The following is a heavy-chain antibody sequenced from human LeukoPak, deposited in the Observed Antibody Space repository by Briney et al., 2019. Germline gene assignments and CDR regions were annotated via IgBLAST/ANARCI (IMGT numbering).Heavy chain of an antibody. V-gene: IGHV3-7*01. CDR3: AAGYGWLTDF. CDR1: GLFFSNVW. CDR2: IEKDGSEK. Sequence: GGSLRLSCAGTGLFFSNVWMNWFRLAPGKGLEWVANIEKDGSEKNYVDSVKGRFTISRDNAKNSLHLEMNSLRGEDTAVYYCAAGYGWLTDFWGQGTLVTVSS. J-gene: IGHJ4*02. D-gene: IGHD2-8*02.